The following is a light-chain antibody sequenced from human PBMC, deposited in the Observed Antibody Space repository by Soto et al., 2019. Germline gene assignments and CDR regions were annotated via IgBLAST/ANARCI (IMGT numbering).Light chain of an antibody. J-gene: IGKJ2*01. CDR3: QQSYSIPYT. CDR2: AAA. V-gene: IGKV1-39*01. Sequence: DIQMTQAPSSLSASVGDRVTITCRASQSIDTYLNWYRQKPGKAPNLLIYAAASLQSGVPSRFSGSGSGTDFTLTISSLQPEDFATYFCQQSYSIPYTFGQGTQLEI. CDR1: QSIDTY.